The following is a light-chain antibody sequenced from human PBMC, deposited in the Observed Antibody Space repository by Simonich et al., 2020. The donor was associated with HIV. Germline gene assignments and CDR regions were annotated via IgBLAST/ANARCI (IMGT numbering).Light chain of an antibody. CDR3: QQYAISPFS. CDR2: GAS. Sequence: EIVLTQSPGTLSLSPGERATLSCRASQSVRSSYLAWYQQKPGLAPRLLIYGASSRATGIPDRFSGIGSGTDFTLTISRLEPEDFAVYYCQQYAISPFSFGQGTKLEIK. V-gene: IGKV3-20*01. CDR1: QSVRSSY. J-gene: IGKJ2*01.